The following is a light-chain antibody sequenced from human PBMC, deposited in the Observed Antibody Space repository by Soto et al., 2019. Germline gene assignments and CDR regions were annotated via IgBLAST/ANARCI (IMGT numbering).Light chain of an antibody. J-gene: IGKJ2*01. CDR1: QTISSW. V-gene: IGKV1-5*03. CDR3: QQYETWPYT. Sequence: DIQMTQSPSTLSASVGDRVTITCRASQTISSWLAWYQQKPGQAPNLLIYQASTLGSGVPSRFSGDGSGTEFKLAISSLQPDDFATYYCQQYETWPYTFGQGTNVEMK. CDR2: QAS.